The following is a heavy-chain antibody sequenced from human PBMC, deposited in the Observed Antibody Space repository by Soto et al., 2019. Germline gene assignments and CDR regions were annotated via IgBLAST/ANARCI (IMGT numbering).Heavy chain of an antibody. J-gene: IGHJ1*01. CDR2: INPSGGST. Sequence: ASVKVSCKASGYTFTSYYMHWVRQAPGQGLEWMGIINPSGGSTSYAQKFQGRVTITADKSTTTAYMELHSLKSEDTAVYYCARDYLAGLDQWGQGFLVTVSS. CDR1: GYTFTSYY. D-gene: IGHD6-19*01. V-gene: IGHV1-46*01. CDR3: ARDYLAGLDQ.